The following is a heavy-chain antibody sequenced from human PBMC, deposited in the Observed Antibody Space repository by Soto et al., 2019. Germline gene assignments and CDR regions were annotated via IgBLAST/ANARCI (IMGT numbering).Heavy chain of an antibody. Sequence: QVQLQESGPELVKASENLSLTCTVSGDSISSANYYWSWLRQPPGKGLEWSGDMFYRGGSKYNPSLKSRVTISVDTSKNQFSLKPTSVTAADTAVYFCAGRAVPNTWFDSWGQGALVTVSS. CDR2: MFYRGGS. V-gene: IGHV4-61*01. CDR1: GDSISSANYY. J-gene: IGHJ5*01. CDR3: AGRAVPNTWFDS. D-gene: IGHD6-19*01.